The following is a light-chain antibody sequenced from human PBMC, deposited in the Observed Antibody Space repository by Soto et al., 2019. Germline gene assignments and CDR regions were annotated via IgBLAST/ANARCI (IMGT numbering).Light chain of an antibody. CDR1: ERISDY. Sequence: IQMGRSPSSLTASVGDRVTFSYRASERISDYLAWYQQKPGKAPKLLINTASSLRSGVPSRFSGSGSGTDFTLTIHSLQPEDFATSFCQQPNTAAWRFGQGTKVDIK. V-gene: IGKV1-39*01. J-gene: IGKJ1*01. CDR2: TAS. CDR3: QQPNTAAWR.